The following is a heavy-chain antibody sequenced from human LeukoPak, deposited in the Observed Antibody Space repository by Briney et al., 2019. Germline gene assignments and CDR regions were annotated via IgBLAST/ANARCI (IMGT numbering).Heavy chain of an antibody. D-gene: IGHD3-10*01. V-gene: IGHV3-21*01. CDR2: ISSSSSYI. CDR1: GFTFSSYS. J-gene: IGHJ6*04. CDR3: ARDRVTMVRGVPYYYYYGMDV. Sequence: GGSLRLSCAASGFTFSSYSMNWVRQAPGKGLEWVSSISSSSSYIYYADSVKGRFTISRDSAKNSLYLQMNSLRAEDTAVYYCARDRVTMVRGVPYYYYYGMDVWGKGTTVTVSS.